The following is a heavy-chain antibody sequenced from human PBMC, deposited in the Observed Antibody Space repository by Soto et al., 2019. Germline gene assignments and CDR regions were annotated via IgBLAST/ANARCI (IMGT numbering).Heavy chain of an antibody. CDR3: ARHYRTTAHIVVVTAIDY. CDR2: IYYSGST. Sequence: SETLSLTCTVSGGSISSSSYYWGWIRQPPGKGLERIGSIYYSGSTYYTPSLKSRVTISVDTSKNQFSLKLSSVTAADTAVYYCARHYRTTAHIVVVTAIDYWGQGTLVTVSS. D-gene: IGHD2-21*02. J-gene: IGHJ4*02. V-gene: IGHV4-39*01. CDR1: GGSISSSSYY.